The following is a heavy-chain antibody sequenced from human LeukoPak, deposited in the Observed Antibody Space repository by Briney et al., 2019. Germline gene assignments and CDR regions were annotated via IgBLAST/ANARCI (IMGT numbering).Heavy chain of an antibody. CDR1: GGSITSSTYY. D-gene: IGHD2-15*01. V-gene: IGHV4-39*01. CDR2: IYYTGST. CDR3: ARHPSVVAYYYYYMDV. J-gene: IGHJ6*03. Sequence: SETLSLTCTVSGGSITSSTYYWGWIRQPPGEGLEWVGSIYYTGSTYYNPSLKSRVTISVDTFKNQFSLKLGSVTAADTAVYYCARHPSVVAYYYYYMDVWGKGTTVTVSS.